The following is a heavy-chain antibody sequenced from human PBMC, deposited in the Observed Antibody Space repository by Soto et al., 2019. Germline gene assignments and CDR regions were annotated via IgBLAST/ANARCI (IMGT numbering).Heavy chain of an antibody. CDR1: GFTFSSYG. J-gene: IGHJ4*02. Sequence: GGSLRLSCAASGFTFSSYGMSWVRQAPGKGLEWVSIISGGGGNTDYPDSVKGRFTISRDNSKNTLYLQMNSLRAEDTAVYYCARAQGGLRGYYFDYWGQGTLVTVSS. D-gene: IGHD3-16*01. CDR3: ARAQGGLRGYYFDY. V-gene: IGHV3-23*01. CDR2: ISGGGGNT.